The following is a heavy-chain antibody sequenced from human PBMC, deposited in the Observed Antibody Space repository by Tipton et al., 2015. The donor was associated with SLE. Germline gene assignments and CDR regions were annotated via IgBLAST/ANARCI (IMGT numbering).Heavy chain of an antibody. V-gene: IGHV3-30*03. CDR2: ISYDGTNK. Sequence: SLRLSCAASGFTFSDYYMSWIRQAPGKGLEWVAVISYDGTNKYYADSVKGRFTISRDNSKNTLYLQMNSLRAEDTAVYYCARVLGSYYGMDVWGQGTTVTVSS. CDR3: ARVLGSYYGMDV. J-gene: IGHJ6*02. CDR1: GFTFSDYY.